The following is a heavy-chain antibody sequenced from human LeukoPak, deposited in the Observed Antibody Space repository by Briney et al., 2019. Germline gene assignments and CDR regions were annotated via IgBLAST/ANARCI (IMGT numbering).Heavy chain of an antibody. Sequence: GGSLRLSCAASGFTFSNYEMHWVRQAPGKGLEWVATIKQDGSEKYYVDSVKGRFTISRDNAKNSLYLQMNSLRAEDTAVYYCARDRNTDFWSGYYTNYCDYWGQGTLVTVSS. CDR1: GFTFSNYE. CDR3: ARDRNTDFWSGYYTNYCDY. CDR2: IKQDGSEK. D-gene: IGHD3-3*01. V-gene: IGHV3-7*01. J-gene: IGHJ4*02.